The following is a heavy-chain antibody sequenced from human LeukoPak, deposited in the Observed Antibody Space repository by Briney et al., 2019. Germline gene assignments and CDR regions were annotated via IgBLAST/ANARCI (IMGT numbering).Heavy chain of an antibody. Sequence: PSETLSLTCAVYGGSSSGYYWSWIRQPPGKGLEWIGEINHSGSTNYNPSLKSRVTISVDTSKNQFSLKLSSVTAADTAVYYCARNEIYYGSFDYWGQGTLVAVSS. V-gene: IGHV4-34*01. J-gene: IGHJ4*02. CDR3: ARNEIYYGSFDY. CDR1: GGSSSGYY. D-gene: IGHD3-10*01. CDR2: INHSGST.